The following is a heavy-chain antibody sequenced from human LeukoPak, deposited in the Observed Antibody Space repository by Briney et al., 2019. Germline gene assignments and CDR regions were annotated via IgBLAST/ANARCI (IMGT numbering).Heavy chain of an antibody. V-gene: IGHV4-39*07. J-gene: IGHJ3*02. CDR3: ARDSDSSGYDREAFDI. CDR2: IYYSGST. D-gene: IGHD3-22*01. CDR1: GGSISSSSYY. Sequence: SETLSLTCTVSGGSISSSSYYWGWIRQPPGKGLEWIGSIYYSGSTYYNPSLKSRVTISVDTSKNQFSLKLSSVTAADTAVYYCARDSDSSGYDREAFDIWGQGTMVTVSS.